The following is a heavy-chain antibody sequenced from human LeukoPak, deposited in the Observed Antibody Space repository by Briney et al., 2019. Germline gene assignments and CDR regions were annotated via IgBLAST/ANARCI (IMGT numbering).Heavy chain of an antibody. V-gene: IGHV3-21*01. Sequence: GGSLRLSCAASGFTFSSYSMNWVRQAPGKGLEWVSSISSSSSYIYYADSVKGRFTISRDNAKNSLYLQMNSLRAEDTAVYYCARVPYCSSTSCLGDWGFDYWGQGTLVTVSS. CDR3: ARVPYCSSTSCLGDWGFDY. CDR2: ISSSSSYI. D-gene: IGHD2-2*01. J-gene: IGHJ4*02. CDR1: GFTFSSYS.